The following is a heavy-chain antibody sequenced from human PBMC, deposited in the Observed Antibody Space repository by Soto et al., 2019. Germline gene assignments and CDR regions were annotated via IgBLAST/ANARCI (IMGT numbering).Heavy chain of an antibody. J-gene: IGHJ4*02. CDR3: ARGYSSRWIQGFDY. V-gene: IGHV4-4*02. CDR2: IYHSGST. Sequence: QVQLQESGSGLVKPSGTLSLTCAVSGGSISSSNWWSWVRPPPGKGLEWIGEIYHSGSTNYNPSLKSRVTVPVDKSKNQCSLKLSSVTAAETAVYYYARGYSSRWIQGFDYGSQGPLVTVSS. D-gene: IGHD6-19*01. CDR1: GGSISSSNW.